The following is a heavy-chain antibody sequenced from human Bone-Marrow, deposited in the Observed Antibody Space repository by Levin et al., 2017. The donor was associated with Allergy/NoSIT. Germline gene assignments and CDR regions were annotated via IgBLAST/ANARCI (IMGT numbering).Heavy chain of an antibody. CDR3: ANGDYYDSSGYPTSSPAFDS. CDR2: ISYDGSNK. D-gene: IGHD3-22*01. Sequence: GGSLRLSCAASGFTFSSYGMHWVRQAPGKGLEWVAVISYDGSNKYYADSVKGRFTISRDNSKNTLYLQMNSLRAEDTAVYYCANGDYYDSSGYPTSSPAFDSWGQGTMVTVSS. J-gene: IGHJ3*02. CDR1: GFTFSSYG. V-gene: IGHV3-30*18.